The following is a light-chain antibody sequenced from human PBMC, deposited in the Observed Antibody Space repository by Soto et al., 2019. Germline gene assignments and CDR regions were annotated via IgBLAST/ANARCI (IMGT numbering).Light chain of an antibody. CDR1: QSVSSSY. J-gene: IGKJ1*01. V-gene: IGKV3-20*01. CDR3: QQYGSYWT. Sequence: EIVLTQSPGTLSLSPGERATLSCRASQSVSSSYLAWYQQKPGQAPRLLIYRASSRATGIPDRFSGSGSGTAFTLTISRLEPEDFAVYYCQQYGSYWTFGQGTNVDIK. CDR2: RAS.